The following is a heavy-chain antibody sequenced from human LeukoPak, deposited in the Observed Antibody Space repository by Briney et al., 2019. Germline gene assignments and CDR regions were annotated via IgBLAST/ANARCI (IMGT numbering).Heavy chain of an antibody. D-gene: IGHD2-15*01. CDR2: ISYGGSNK. V-gene: IGHV3-30-3*01. J-gene: IGHJ3*02. Sequence: PGRSLRLSCAASGFTFSSYAMLWVRQAPGKGLEGVAVISYGGSNKYYADSVKARFTITRDNSKNTLYLQMNSLRAEATAVYCGARDFMDCSGGSCYSCAFDIGGQGTMVTVSS. CDR3: ARDFMDCSGGSCYSCAFDI. CDR1: GFTFSSYA.